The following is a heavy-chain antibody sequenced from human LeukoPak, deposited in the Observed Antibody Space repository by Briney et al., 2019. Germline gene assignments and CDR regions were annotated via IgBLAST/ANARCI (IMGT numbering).Heavy chain of an antibody. Sequence: GFTFDDYXXXXXRQXXGKGXXXXXXISWDGGSTYYADSVKGRFTISRDNSKNSLYLQMNSLRTEDTALYYCAKVDSSSSRGGYFDYWGQGTLVTVSS. CDR1: GFTFDDYX. D-gene: IGHD6-6*01. V-gene: IGHV3-43*01. J-gene: IGHJ4*02. CDR3: AKVDSSSSRGGYFDY. CDR2: ISWDGGST.